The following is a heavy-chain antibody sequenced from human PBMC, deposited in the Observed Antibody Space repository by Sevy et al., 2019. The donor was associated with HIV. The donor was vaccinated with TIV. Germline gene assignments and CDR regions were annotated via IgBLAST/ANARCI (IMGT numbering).Heavy chain of an antibody. V-gene: IGHV3-48*04. D-gene: IGHD2-15*01. Sequence: GGSLRLSWAASGFTFWSFGVNWVRQAPGKGLEWLGYISGDRGKIFYADSVKGRFSIFRDNARNSLYLQMRSLRVEDTAVYYCARRGCNGGNCYSDYYYGVDVWGQGTTVTVSS. CDR1: GFTFWSFG. J-gene: IGHJ6*01. CDR3: ARRGCNGGNCYSDYYYGVDV. CDR2: ISGDRGKI.